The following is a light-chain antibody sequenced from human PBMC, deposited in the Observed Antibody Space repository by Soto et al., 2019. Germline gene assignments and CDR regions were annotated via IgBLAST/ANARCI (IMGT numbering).Light chain of an antibody. CDR3: SSYAGRNLLL. Sequence: QSALTQPPSASGSPGQSATISCTGTSTDHYGSNYASGYQQHPGKGPKFIIYKVTQRPSGVPDRFSGSKSGNTASLTVSGLQAEDEADYYCSSYAGRNLLLFGAGTKLTVL. CDR2: KVT. V-gene: IGLV2-8*01. J-gene: IGLJ1*01. CDR1: STDHYGSNY.